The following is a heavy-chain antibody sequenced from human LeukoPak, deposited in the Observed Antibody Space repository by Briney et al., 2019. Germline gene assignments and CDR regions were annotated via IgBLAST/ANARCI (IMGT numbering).Heavy chain of an antibody. J-gene: IGHJ4*02. CDR2: ISPSGSYT. CDR1: GFTFSAYS. CDR3: AGDQVSAVFDY. Sequence: GGSLRLSCAASGFTFSAYSMNWVRQAPGKGLEWLAYISPSGSYTTYGDSVKGRFVISRDNTKNSVSLQVDSLRAEDTAVYFCAGDQVSAVFDYWGQGARVTV. D-gene: IGHD5/OR15-5a*01. V-gene: IGHV3-21*04.